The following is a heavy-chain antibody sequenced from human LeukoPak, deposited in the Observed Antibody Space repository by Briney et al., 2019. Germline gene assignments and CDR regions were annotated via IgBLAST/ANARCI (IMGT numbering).Heavy chain of an antibody. J-gene: IGHJ4*02. CDR3: AKDQGSSWYNPSFDY. CDR1: GFTFSSYA. Sequence: GGSLRLSCAASGFTFSSYAMSWVRQAPGKGLEWVSVISGSGGSTYYADSVKGRFTISRDNFKNTLYLQMNSLRAEDTAVYYCAKDQGSSWYNPSFDYWGQGTLVTVAS. D-gene: IGHD6-13*01. V-gene: IGHV3-23*01. CDR2: ISGSGGST.